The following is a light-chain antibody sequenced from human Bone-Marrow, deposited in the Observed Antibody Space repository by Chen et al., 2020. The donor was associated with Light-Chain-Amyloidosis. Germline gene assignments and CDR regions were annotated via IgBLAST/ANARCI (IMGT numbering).Light chain of an antibody. CDR1: QDITNY. CDR2: DAS. V-gene: IGKV1-33*01. CDR3: QQYDHLPPS. J-gene: IGKJ2*01. Sequence: DIQMIQSPSSLSASVGDRVTITCQASQDITNYLNWYQQKPGKAPKLLIYDASNLETGVPSRFSGSGSGTDFTFSISSLQPEDIATYYCQQYDHLPPSFGQGTKLEIK.